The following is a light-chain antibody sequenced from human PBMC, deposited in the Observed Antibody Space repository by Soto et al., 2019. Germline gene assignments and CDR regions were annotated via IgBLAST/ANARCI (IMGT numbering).Light chain of an antibody. CDR3: LQDYNYPCT. Sequence: AIQVTQSPSSPSASVGDRVTITCRASQGIGHDLGWYQQKPGKAPKLLIYAASSLQRGVPSRFSGSGSVTAFTLTISSLQPEDFATYYCLQDYNYPCTFGPGTRVDI. J-gene: IGKJ3*01. V-gene: IGKV1-6*01. CDR1: QGIGHD. CDR2: AAS.